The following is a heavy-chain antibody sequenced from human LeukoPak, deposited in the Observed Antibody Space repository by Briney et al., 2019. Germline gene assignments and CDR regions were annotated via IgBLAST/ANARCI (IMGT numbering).Heavy chain of an antibody. Sequence: GESLRIPCKGSGYSFTSYWTSWVRQMPGKGLEWMGRIDPSDSYTNYSPSFQGHVTISADKSISTAYLQWSSLKASDTAMYYCARHLYSSSWYPYYYYGMDVWGKGTTVTVSS. V-gene: IGHV5-10-1*01. CDR3: ARHLYSSSWYPYYYYGMDV. D-gene: IGHD6-13*01. J-gene: IGHJ6*04. CDR2: IDPSDSYT. CDR1: GYSFTSYW.